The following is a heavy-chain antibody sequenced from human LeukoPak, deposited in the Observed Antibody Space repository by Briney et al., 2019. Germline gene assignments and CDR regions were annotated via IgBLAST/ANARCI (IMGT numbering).Heavy chain of an antibody. CDR1: GSTLTELS. D-gene: IGHD4/OR15-4a*01. CDR2: FDPEDGET. J-gene: IGHJ5*02. CDR3: AAEHEKVDYRSTWFDP. Sequence: ASVKVSCKVSGSTLTELSMHWVRQAPGKGLEWMGGFDPEDGETFYAQDFQGRVIMTEDTSTDTAYMELSSLRSEDTAVYYCAAEHEKVDYRSTWFDPWGRGTLVTVSS. V-gene: IGHV1-24*01.